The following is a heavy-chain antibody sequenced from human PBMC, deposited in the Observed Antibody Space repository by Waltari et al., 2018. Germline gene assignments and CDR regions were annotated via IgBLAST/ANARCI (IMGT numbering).Heavy chain of an antibody. CDR3: VKDYIGWSRDY. J-gene: IGHJ4*02. D-gene: IGHD6-19*01. V-gene: IGHV3-7*03. CDR1: GFIFNRDW. Sequence: EVQLVESGGGLVQPGGSLRLSCVASGFIFNRDWMSWIRPAPGTGLEWVATIKADGTVRSYVDSGKGRFTISRENAKDLLYLQMNSLRVEDTAIYYCVKDYIGWSRDYWGQGMLVTVSS. CDR2: IKADGTVR.